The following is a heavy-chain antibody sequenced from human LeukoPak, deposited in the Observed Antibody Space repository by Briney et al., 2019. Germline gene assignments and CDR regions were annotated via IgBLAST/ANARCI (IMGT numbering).Heavy chain of an antibody. J-gene: IGHJ1*01. V-gene: IGHV3-7*01. CDR3: AEQGTE. CDR2: INQDGSEE. CDR1: GVTFSTFW. Sequence: PGGSLRLSCAASGVTFSTFWMDWVRQAPGKGLEWVANINQDGSEEYYMDSVKGRFTISRDKAKNSLYLQRNGLTAEDTAVYYCAEQGTEWGQGTLVTVSS. D-gene: IGHD7-27*01.